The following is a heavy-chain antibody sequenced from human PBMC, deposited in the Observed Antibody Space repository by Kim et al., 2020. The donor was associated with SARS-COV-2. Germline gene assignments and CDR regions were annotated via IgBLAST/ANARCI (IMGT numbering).Heavy chain of an antibody. D-gene: IGHD5-18*01. CDR1: GFTVSSNY. CDR2: IYSGGST. Sequence: GGSLRRSCAASGFTVSSNYMSWVRQAPGKGLEWVSVIYSGGSTYYADSVKGRFTISRDNSKNTLYLQMNSLRAEDTAVYYCARDRGYSYGSFDYWGQGTLVTVSS. J-gene: IGHJ4*02. V-gene: IGHV3-66*01. CDR3: ARDRGYSYGSFDY.